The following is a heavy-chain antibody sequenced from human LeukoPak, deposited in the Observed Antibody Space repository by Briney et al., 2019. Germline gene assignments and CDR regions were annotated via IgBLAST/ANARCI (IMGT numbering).Heavy chain of an antibody. Sequence: GGSLRLSCAASGFTFSNYNMNWVRQAPGKGLEWVSFISSSSTYIYYADSLKGRFTISRDNAKSSLYLQMNSLRAEDTAVYYCARDYYGSGIEYWGQGTLVTVSS. J-gene: IGHJ4*02. CDR2: ISSSSTYI. V-gene: IGHV3-21*06. CDR1: GFTFSNYN. D-gene: IGHD3-10*01. CDR3: ARDYYGSGIEY.